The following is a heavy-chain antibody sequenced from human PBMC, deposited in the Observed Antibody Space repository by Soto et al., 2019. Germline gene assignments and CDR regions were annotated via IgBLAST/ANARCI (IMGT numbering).Heavy chain of an antibody. CDR1: GFTFSRYG. Sequence: QVQLVESGGGVVQPWRSLRLSCAASGFTFSRYGMHWVRQAPGKGLEWVARISHDGNNRFYADSVKGRFTISRDNSKDTLYLQVNSLRPEDTAVFYCAKEEYRGSSFDHWGQGALVTVSS. J-gene: IGHJ4*02. D-gene: IGHD1-26*01. CDR3: AKEEYRGSSFDH. V-gene: IGHV3-30*18. CDR2: ISHDGNNR.